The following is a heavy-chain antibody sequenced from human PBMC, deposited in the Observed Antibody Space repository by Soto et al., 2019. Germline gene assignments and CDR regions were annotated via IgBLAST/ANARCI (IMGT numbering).Heavy chain of an antibody. CDR3: ARGGWGPPFDF. Sequence: ASVKVSCKASGYTFTSYGISWVRQAPGQGLEWMGWISAYNGNTNYAQKLQGRATMTTNTSISTAYMELSSLRSDDTAVYFCARGGWGPPFDFWGQGTPVTVSS. V-gene: IGHV1-18*01. CDR1: GYTFTSYG. J-gene: IGHJ4*02. CDR2: ISAYNGNT. D-gene: IGHD3-16*01.